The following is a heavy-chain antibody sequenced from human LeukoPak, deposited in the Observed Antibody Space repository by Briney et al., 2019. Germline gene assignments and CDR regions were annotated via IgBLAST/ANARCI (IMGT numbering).Heavy chain of an antibody. Sequence: ASVKVSCKASGYTFTSYGISWVRQAPGQGLEWMGWISAYNGNTNYAQKLQGRVTMTTDTSTSTAYMELRSLRSDDTAVYYCARVGNDFWSGYYNWFDPWGQGTLVTVSS. D-gene: IGHD3-3*01. J-gene: IGHJ5*02. V-gene: IGHV1-18*01. CDR3: ARVGNDFWSGYYNWFDP. CDR2: ISAYNGNT. CDR1: GYTFTSYG.